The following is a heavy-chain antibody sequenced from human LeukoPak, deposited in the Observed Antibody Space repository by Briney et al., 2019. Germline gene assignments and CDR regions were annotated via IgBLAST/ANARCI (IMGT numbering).Heavy chain of an antibody. Sequence: GASVKVSCKASGGTFSSYAISWVRQAPGQGLEWMGGIIPIFGTANYAQKFQGRVTMTEDTSTDTAYMELSSLRSEDTAVYYCATGDSSSSTDAFDIWGQGTMVIVSS. V-gene: IGHV1-69*06. J-gene: IGHJ3*02. CDR3: ATGDSSSSTDAFDI. CDR1: GGTFSSYA. CDR2: IIPIFGTA. D-gene: IGHD6-6*01.